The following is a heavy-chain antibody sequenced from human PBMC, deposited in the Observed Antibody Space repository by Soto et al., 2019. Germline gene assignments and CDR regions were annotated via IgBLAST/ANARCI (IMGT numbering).Heavy chain of an antibody. J-gene: IGHJ4*02. D-gene: IGHD6-19*01. CDR3: AREEALAVAYGAFDY. CDR2: ISPIIGTA. CDR1: GYTFTSYG. V-gene: IGHV1-69*13. Sequence: APVKVSCKASGYTFTSYGISWARHAPGQGLEWMGGISPIIGTANYAQKFQGRVTMTADESTSTAYMELSSLRSEDTAVYYCAREEALAVAYGAFDYWGQGTLVTVSS.